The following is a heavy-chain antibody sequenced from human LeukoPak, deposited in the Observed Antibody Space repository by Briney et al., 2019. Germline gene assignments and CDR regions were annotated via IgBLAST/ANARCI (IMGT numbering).Heavy chain of an antibody. J-gene: IGHJ4*02. CDR2: IKQDGEEN. Sequence: GGSLRLSCAASGFTFSRFWMSWVRQAPGKGLEWVANIKQDGEENFYVDSVKGRFTISRDNAKNSLYLQMNSLRAEDTAVYYCARGGGSADWWGQGTLVTVSS. CDR3: ARGGGSADW. CDR1: GFTFSRFW. D-gene: IGHD3-16*01. V-gene: IGHV3-7*01.